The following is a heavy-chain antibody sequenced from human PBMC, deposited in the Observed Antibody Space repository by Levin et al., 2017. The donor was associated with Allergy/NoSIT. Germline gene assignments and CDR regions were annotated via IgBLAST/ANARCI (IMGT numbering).Heavy chain of an antibody. Sequence: GESLKISCAASGFTFSSYSMNWVRQAPGKGLEWVSSISSSSSYIYYADSVKGRFTISRDNAKNSLYLQMNSLRAEDTAVYYCARGLITDIVLMVYASYQFDPWGQGTLVTVSS. CDR3: ARGLITDIVLMVYASYQFDP. D-gene: IGHD2-8*01. CDR1: GFTFSSYS. V-gene: IGHV3-21*01. CDR2: ISSSSSYI. J-gene: IGHJ5*02.